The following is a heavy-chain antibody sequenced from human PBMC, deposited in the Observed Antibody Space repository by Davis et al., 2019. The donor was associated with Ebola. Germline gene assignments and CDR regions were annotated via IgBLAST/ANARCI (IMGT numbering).Heavy chain of an antibody. J-gene: IGHJ6*04. CDR1: GFTFSSYA. CDR2: ISYDGSNK. D-gene: IGHD3-3*01. V-gene: IGHV3-30-3*01. Sequence: PGGSLRLSCAASGFTFSSYAMHWVRQAPGKGLEWVAVISYDGSNKYYADSVKGRFTISRDNSKNTLYLQMNSLRAEDTAVYYCARGGYYDFWSGYRPGYYYYGMDVWGKGTTVAVSS. CDR3: ARGGYYDFWSGYRPGYYYYGMDV.